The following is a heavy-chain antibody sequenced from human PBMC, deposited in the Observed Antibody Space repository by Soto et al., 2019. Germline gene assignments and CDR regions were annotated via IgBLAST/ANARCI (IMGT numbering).Heavy chain of an antibody. CDR2: IYYSGST. J-gene: IGHJ4*02. CDR1: GGSISSYY. V-gene: IGHV4-59*01. Sequence: QVQLQESGPGLVKPSETLSLTCTVSGGSISSYYWSWIRQPPGKGLEWIGYIYYSGSTNYNPSLTNRGTVSVDTSKTQCSLKLRSVTAADTAVYYCARDGTGMAAAGGEYYFDYWGQGTLVTVSS. D-gene: IGHD6-13*01. CDR3: ARDGTGMAAAGGEYYFDY.